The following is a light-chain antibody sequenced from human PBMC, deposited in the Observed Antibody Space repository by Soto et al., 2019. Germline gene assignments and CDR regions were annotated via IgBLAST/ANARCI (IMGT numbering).Light chain of an antibody. V-gene: IGKV3-15*01. CDR3: QRRGSWPTSWT. CDR2: CTS. J-gene: IGKJ1*01. CDR1: HGGRSN. Sequence: EIVMTQYPATLSVSPGERATLSCMASHGGRSNLSGYHQKPGQAPRLLIYCTSTRATGVPDRFSGSGSGTDFTLTINGLEPEDSAFYSCQRRGSWPTSWTFGQGTMV.